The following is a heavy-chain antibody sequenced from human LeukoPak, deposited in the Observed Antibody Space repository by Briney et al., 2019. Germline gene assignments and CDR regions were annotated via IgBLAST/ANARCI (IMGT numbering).Heavy chain of an antibody. CDR1: GFSFNTYT. CDR3: AREYCTINNSYNWVLGY. J-gene: IGHJ4*02. V-gene: IGHV3-64*02. CDR2: IASNGGTK. D-gene: IGHD2-2*02. Sequence: GGSLRLYCAASGFSFNTYTMRWVRQAPGKGREYVSGIASNGGTKYYADSVKGRFTIARDNFKNTMYLQMDRLRTEDMAVYYCAREYCTINNSYNWVLGYWGQGTLVTVSS.